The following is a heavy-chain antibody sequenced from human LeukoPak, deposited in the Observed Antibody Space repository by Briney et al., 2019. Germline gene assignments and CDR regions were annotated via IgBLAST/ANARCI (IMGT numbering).Heavy chain of an antibody. CDR3: ARDLEWYYYDSRDMYYFDY. CDR2: ISGSGGST. Sequence: GGSLRLSCAASGFTFSRYGMSWVRQAPGKGLEWVSAISGSGGSTYYADSVKGRFTISRDNSKNTLYLQMNSLRAEDTAVYYCARDLEWYYYDSRDMYYFDYWGQGTLVTVSS. CDR1: GFTFSRYG. D-gene: IGHD3-22*01. J-gene: IGHJ4*02. V-gene: IGHV3-23*01.